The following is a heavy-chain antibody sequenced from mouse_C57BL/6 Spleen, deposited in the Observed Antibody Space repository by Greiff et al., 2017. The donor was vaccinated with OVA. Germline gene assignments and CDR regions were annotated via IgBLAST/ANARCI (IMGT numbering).Heavy chain of an antibody. J-gene: IGHJ2*01. CDR2: INPNNGGT. V-gene: IGHV1-26*01. CDR3: ARLDLDY. Sequence: EVQLQQSGPELVKPGASVKKSCKASGYTFTDYYMNWVKQSHGKSLEWIGDINPNNGGTSYNQKFKGKATLTVDKSSSTAYMELRSLTSEDSAVYYCARLDLDYWGQGTTLTVSS. CDR1: GYTFTDYY.